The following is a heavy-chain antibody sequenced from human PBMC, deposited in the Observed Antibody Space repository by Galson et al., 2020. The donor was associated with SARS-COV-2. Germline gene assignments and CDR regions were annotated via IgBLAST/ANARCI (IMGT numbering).Heavy chain of an antibody. CDR3: ARAGGYRNAFDT. J-gene: IGHJ3*02. D-gene: IGHD5-18*01. CDR1: GFTFSSYA. Sequence: GESLKISCAASGFTFSSYAMHWVRQAPGKGLAWVAVISYDGSNKYYADSVKGRFTISRDNSKNTLYLQMNSLRAEDTAVYYCARAGGYRNAFDTWGQGAMVTVSS. CDR2: ISYDGSNK. V-gene: IGHV3-30*04.